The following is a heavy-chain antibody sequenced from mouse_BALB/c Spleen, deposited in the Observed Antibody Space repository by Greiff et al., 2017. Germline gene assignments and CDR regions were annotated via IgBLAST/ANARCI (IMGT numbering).Heavy chain of an antibody. V-gene: IGHV5-17*02. CDR2: ISSGSSTI. D-gene: IGHD1-1*01. CDR3: ARSTTVVASYYAMDY. Sequence: DVMLVESGGGLVQPGGSRKLSCAASGFTFSSFGMHWVRQAPEKGLEWVAYISSGSSTIYYADTVKGRFTISRDNPKNTLFLQMTSLRSEDTAMYYCARSTTVVASYYAMDYWGQGTSVTVSS. CDR1: GFTFSSFG. J-gene: IGHJ4*01.